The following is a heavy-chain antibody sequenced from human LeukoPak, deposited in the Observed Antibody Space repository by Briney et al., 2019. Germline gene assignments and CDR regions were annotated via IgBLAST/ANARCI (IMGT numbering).Heavy chain of an antibody. CDR2: ITSNSDNS. Sequence: GGSLRLSCTASGFNFDDHVMHWVRQAPGQGLEGVSGITSNSDNSGYGDSVKGRFTISRDNAKNSLYLQMNSLRVEDSAFYYCALLATTSAFDIWGQGTMVTVSS. CDR3: ALLATTSAFDI. V-gene: IGHV3-9*01. CDR1: GFNFDDHV. J-gene: IGHJ3*02. D-gene: IGHD3-3*02.